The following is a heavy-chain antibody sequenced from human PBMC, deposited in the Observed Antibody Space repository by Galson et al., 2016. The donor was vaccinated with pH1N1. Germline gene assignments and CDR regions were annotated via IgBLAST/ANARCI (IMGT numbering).Heavy chain of an antibody. V-gene: IGHV3-7*01. CDR3: VRDRRGVVVVVAAIPGWFDP. CDR2: IKQDGSEE. J-gene: IGHJ5*02. Sequence: SLRLSCAASGFIFSSYWMSWVRQAPGKGLEWVANIKQDGSEEYYVDSVKGRFTIFRDNAKNSLYLQMNSLRAEDTALYYCVRDRRGVVVVVAAIPGWFDPWGQGTLVTVSS. CDR1: GFIFSSYW. D-gene: IGHD2-15*01.